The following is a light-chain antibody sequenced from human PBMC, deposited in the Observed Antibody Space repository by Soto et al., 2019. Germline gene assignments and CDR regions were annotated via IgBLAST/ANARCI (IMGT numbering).Light chain of an antibody. J-gene: IGKJ1*01. CDR1: QSLSSSY. V-gene: IGKV3-20*01. CDR3: QQYGSSRT. CDR2: GAS. Sequence: EIALTQSPGTLSLSPGERATLSCRASQSLSSSYLAWYQQKPGQAPRLLIYGASSRATSIPDRFSGSGSGTDFTLTISRLEPEDFAVYYCQQYGSSRTFGQGTKVDIK.